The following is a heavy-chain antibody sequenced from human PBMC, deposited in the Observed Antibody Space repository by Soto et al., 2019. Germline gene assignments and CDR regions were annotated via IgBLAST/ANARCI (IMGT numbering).Heavy chain of an antibody. CDR1: GFTFSSYA. J-gene: IGHJ6*02. V-gene: IGHV3-30-3*01. D-gene: IGHD3-9*01. Sequence: QVQLVESGGGVVQPGRSLRLSCAASGFTFSSYAMHWVRQAPGKGLEWVAVLSHDGSRSYYADSVKGRFTISRDNSKNTLYLQMNSLTTEDTAVYYCARPGSGYDVLTGQYFYYYHTVDVWGQGTTVTVSS. CDR3: ARPGSGYDVLTGQYFYYYHTVDV. CDR2: LSHDGSRS.